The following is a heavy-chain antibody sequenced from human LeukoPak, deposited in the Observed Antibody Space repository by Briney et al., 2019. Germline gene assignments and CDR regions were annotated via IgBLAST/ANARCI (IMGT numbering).Heavy chain of an antibody. CDR1: GFTFSTYS. J-gene: IGHJ4*02. V-gene: IGHV3-21*01. CDR3: AREERRVSSRIDF. Sequence: GGSLRLSCAASGFTFSTYSMHWVRQAPGKGLEWVSSTSTSSSYIYYADSVKGRFTISRDNAKNSLFLQMSGLRAEDTAVYYCAREERRVSSRIDFWGQGTLVTVSS. CDR2: TSTSSSYI. D-gene: IGHD1-26*01.